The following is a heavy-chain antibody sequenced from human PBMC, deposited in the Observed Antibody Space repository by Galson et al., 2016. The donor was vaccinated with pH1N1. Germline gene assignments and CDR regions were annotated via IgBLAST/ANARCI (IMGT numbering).Heavy chain of an antibody. CDR3: TREGTSGWPTTYMDV. CDR1: GFTFGDYA. D-gene: IGHD6-19*01. V-gene: IGHV3-49*03. Sequence: SLRLSCATSGFTFGDYAIIWFRQAPGKGLEWVSFIKGRDYGGTTEYAASVKGRFSISRDESKSTAYLQMNSLKPEDTAVYYCTREGTSGWPTTYMDVWGKGTTVTVSS. J-gene: IGHJ6*03. CDR2: IKGRDYGGTT.